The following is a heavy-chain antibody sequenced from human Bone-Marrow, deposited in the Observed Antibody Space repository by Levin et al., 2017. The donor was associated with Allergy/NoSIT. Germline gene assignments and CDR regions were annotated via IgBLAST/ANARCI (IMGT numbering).Heavy chain of an antibody. CDR1: GDTISSSNW. J-gene: IGHJ4*02. CDR3: ARLRGPYVNFYY. D-gene: IGHD5-12*01. CDR2: IYHVGIT. Sequence: SETLSLTCSVSGDTISSSNWWSWVRQPPGKGLEWIGEIYHVGITNYNPSLKSRVTISVDKSKNEFSLSLRSVTAADTAVYFCARLRGPYVNFYYWGRGTLVTVSS. V-gene: IGHV4-4*02.